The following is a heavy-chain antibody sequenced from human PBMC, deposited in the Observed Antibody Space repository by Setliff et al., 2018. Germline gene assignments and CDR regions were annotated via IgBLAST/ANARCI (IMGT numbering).Heavy chain of an antibody. CDR2: IIPLFETT. CDR3: ALEYSNSSPTVYYYVDV. CDR1: GGIFNSFS. Sequence: ASVKVSCKASGGIFNSFSITWVRQAPGQGLEWMGRIIPLFETTNYVEKFQGRVTITADKSTSTAYMELSRLTSEDTAVYYCALEYSNSSPTVYYYVDVWGKGTTVTVS. J-gene: IGHJ6*03. V-gene: IGHV1-69*06. D-gene: IGHD6-6*01.